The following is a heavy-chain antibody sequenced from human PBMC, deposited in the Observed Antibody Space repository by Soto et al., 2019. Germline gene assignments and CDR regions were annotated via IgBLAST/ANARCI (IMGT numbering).Heavy chain of an antibody. V-gene: IGHV3-43*01. D-gene: IGHD4-17*01. Sequence: GGSLRLSCAASGFTFDDYTMHWVRQAPGKGLEWVSLISWDGGSTYYADSVKGRFTISRDNSKNSLYLQMNSLRTEDTALYYCAKDYGIAFPGLMDVWGQGTTVTVSS. CDR3: AKDYGIAFPGLMDV. CDR2: ISWDGGST. CDR1: GFTFDDYT. J-gene: IGHJ6*02.